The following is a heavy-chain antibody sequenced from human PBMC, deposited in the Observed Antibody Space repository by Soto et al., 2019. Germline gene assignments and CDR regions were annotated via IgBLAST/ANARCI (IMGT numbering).Heavy chain of an antibody. V-gene: IGHV3-48*01. J-gene: IGHJ6*03. CDR3: ARKQSGGGYYYMDV. CDR1: GFSFSSYN. Sequence: PGGSLRLSCAASGFSFSSYNMNWVRQAPGKGLDWVSYIGASSITIHYADSVKGRFTISRDNAKNSLYLQMNSLRAEDTAVYYCARKQSGGGYYYMDVWGKGTTVTVSS. CDR2: IGASSITI. D-gene: IGHD5-12*01.